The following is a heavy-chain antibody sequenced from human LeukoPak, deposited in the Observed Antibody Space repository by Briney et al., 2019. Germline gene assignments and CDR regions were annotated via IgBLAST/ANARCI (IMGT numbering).Heavy chain of an antibody. J-gene: IGHJ4*02. CDR2: IYYSGST. CDR3: ARSGLRAYYFDY. V-gene: IGHV4-31*03. CDR1: GGSISSGGYY. D-gene: IGHD4-17*01. Sequence: SQTLSLTCTVSGGSISSGGYYWSWIRQHPGKGLEWIGYIYYSGSTYYNPSLKSRVTISVDTSKNQFSLKLSSVTAADTAVYYCARSGLRAYYFDYWGQGTLVTVSP.